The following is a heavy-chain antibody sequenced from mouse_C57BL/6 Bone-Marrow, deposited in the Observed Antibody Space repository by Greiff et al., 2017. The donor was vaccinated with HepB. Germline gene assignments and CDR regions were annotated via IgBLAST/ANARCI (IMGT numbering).Heavy chain of an antibody. J-gene: IGHJ2*01. CDR1: GFTFSDYY. D-gene: IGHD3-2*02. Sequence: DVMLVESEGGLVQPGSSMKLSCTASGFTFSDYYMAWVRQVPEKGLEWVANINYDGSSTYYLDSLKSRFIISRDNAKNILYLQMSSLKSEDTATYYCARVLRSYFDYWGQGTTLTVSS. CDR3: ARVLRSYFDY. V-gene: IGHV5-16*01. CDR2: INYDGSST.